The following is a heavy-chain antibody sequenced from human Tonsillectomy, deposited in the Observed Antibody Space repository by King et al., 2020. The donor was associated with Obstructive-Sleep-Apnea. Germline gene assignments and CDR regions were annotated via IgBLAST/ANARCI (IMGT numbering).Heavy chain of an antibody. D-gene: IGHD6-13*01. J-gene: IGHJ2*01. Sequence: VQLVESGGGLVQPGGSLRLSCAASGFTSSSYDMHWVRQATGKGLEWVSAIGTSGDPYYPDSVKGRFTISRENAKNSLYLQMNSLRAGDTAVYYCTRGGGSSSWYQWYFDLWGRGTLVTVSS. V-gene: IGHV3-13*05. CDR3: TRGGGSSSWYQWYFDL. CDR2: IGTSGDP. CDR1: GFTSSSYD.